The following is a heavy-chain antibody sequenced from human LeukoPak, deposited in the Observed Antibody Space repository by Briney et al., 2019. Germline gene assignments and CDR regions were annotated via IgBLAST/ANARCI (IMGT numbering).Heavy chain of an antibody. Sequence: GESLQISCRGSGYSFTSYWIGWVRQMPGKGLECMGIIYPGDSDTRYSPSFQGQVTISADKSISTAYLQWSSLKASDTAMYYCAKQEQNAFDIWGQGTMVTVSS. D-gene: IGHD6-13*01. J-gene: IGHJ3*02. V-gene: IGHV5-51*01. CDR2: IYPGDSDT. CDR3: AKQEQNAFDI. CDR1: GYSFTSYW.